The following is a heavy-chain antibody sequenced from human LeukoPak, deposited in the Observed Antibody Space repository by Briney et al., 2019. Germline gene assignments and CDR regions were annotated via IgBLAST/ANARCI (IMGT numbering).Heavy chain of an antibody. CDR3: ARVGNSSSSGYYYYYMDV. D-gene: IGHD6-6*01. V-gene: IGHV1-46*01. CDR1: GYTFTSYY. J-gene: IGHJ6*03. Sequence: ASVKVSCKASGYTFTSYYMHWVRQAPGQGLEWMGIINPSGGSTSYAQKFQGRVTMTRDMSTSTVYMELSSLRSEDTAVYYCARVGNSSSSGYYYYYMDVWGKGTTVTVSS. CDR2: INPSGGST.